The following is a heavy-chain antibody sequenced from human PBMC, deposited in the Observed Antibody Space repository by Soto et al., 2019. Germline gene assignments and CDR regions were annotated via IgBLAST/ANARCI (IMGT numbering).Heavy chain of an antibody. V-gene: IGHV4-59*01. CDR1: GGSISSYN. D-gene: IGHD1-26*01. J-gene: IGHJ4*02. CDR2: IYYSGST. CDR3: ARAQSQRGATRNYFDH. Sequence: XETLSLTCTDSGGSISSYNWSWIRQPPGKGLEWIGYIYYSGSTNYNPSLKSRVTISVDTSKNQFSLKLSSVTAADTAVYYCARAQSQRGATRNYFDHWGQGTLVTVSS.